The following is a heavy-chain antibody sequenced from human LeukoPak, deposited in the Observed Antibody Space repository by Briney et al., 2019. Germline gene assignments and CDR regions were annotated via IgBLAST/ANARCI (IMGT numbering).Heavy chain of an antibody. D-gene: IGHD1-1*01. CDR3: AKEVQGRSHFEN. J-gene: IGHJ4*02. Sequence: GGSLRLSCAASGFTFSSYSMNWVRQAPGKGLEWVSSISSSSSYIYYADSVKGRFTISRDNAKNSLYLQMNSLRREDTAVYYCAKEVQGRSHFENWGQGTLVTVSS. V-gene: IGHV3-21*01. CDR1: GFTFSSYS. CDR2: ISSSSSYI.